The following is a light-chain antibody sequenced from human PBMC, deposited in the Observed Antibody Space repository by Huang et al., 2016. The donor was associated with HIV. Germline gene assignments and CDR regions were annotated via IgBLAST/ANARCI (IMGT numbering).Light chain of an antibody. Sequence: DIQMTQSPSSLSASVEDRVRITCRASQNINSHLNWYQHKTGKAPKLLIYAASSLQSGVPSRFSGNGSGTDFTLTINSLQPEDFGTYYCQQSFSSPITFGPGTRLHIK. CDR3: QQSFSSPIT. V-gene: IGKV1-39*01. J-gene: IGKJ3*01. CDR1: QNINSH. CDR2: AAS.